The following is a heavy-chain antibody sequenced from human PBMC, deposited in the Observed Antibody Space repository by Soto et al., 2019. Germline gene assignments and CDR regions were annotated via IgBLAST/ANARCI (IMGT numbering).Heavy chain of an antibody. D-gene: IGHD3-9*01. CDR1: GFTFSSYG. Sequence: QVQLVESGGGVVQPGRSLRLSCEASGFTFSSYGMHWVRQAPGKGLEWVAVIWDDGSNKYYADSVKGRFTISRDNSKNTLYLQMKSLRAEDTAVYYCARDPSRPYFRGRDYYYGMDVWGQGTTVPVSS. J-gene: IGHJ6*02. V-gene: IGHV3-33*01. CDR2: IWDDGSNK. CDR3: ARDPSRPYFRGRDYYYGMDV.